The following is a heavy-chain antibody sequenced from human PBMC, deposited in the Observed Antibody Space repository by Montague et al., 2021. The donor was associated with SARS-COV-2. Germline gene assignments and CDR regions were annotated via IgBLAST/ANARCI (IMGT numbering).Heavy chain of an antibody. V-gene: IGHV6-1*01. J-gene: IGHJ3*02. Sequence: CAISGDSVSSNTVTWNWIRQSPSRGLEWLGRTYYRSKWYHDYAISLKSRITINPDTSKNQFSLQLSSVAPEDTAVFYCARTTTRMLYPENAFDIWGQGTMDTVSS. CDR2: TYYRSKWYH. CDR1: GDSVSSNTVT. D-gene: IGHD2-15*01. CDR3: ARTTTRMLYPENAFDI.